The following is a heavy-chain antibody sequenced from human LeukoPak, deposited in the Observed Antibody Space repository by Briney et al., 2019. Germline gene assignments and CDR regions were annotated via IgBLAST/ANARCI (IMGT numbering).Heavy chain of an antibody. D-gene: IGHD3-10*01. V-gene: IGHV1-69*13. CDR3: ARVPSSGNYYWYYFDY. J-gene: IGHJ4*02. CDR1: GGTFNSYS. Sequence: SVKVSCKASGGTFNSYSISWVRQAPGQGLEWMGGIFPIFNTANYAQKFQGRVTITADESTSTAYMELSSLRSEDTAVYYCARVPSSGNYYWYYFDYWGQGTLVTVSS. CDR2: IFPIFNTA.